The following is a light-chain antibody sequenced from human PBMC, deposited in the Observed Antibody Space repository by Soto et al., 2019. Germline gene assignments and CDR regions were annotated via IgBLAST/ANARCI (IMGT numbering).Light chain of an antibody. CDR3: QQYKNYLT. CDR1: QSVSIW. J-gene: IGKJ1*01. V-gene: IGKV1-5*01. CDR2: GAS. Sequence: DIQMTQPPSTLSASVGDRVTFTCRASQSVSIWLAWYQQKPGKAPKLLISGASTLESGVPSRFSGSGSGTEFTLTISSLQPDDFATYYCQQYKNYLTFGQGTKVDIK.